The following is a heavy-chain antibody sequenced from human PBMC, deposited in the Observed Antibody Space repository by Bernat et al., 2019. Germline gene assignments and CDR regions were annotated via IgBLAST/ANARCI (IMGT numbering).Heavy chain of an antibody. Sequence: EVQLLESGGGLVQPGGSLRLSCSAAGFTFSFFAMGWVRQAPGKGLEWVSAISSTSDRTDYADSVKGRFTVSRDNSKNKLYLQMNSLRAEDTAIYYCAKDGLRVSAYWYFDLWGRGALVTVAS. J-gene: IGHJ2*01. CDR3: AKDGLRVSAYWYFDL. V-gene: IGHV3-23*01. CDR2: ISSTSDRT. CDR1: GFTFSFFA. D-gene: IGHD4/OR15-4a*01.